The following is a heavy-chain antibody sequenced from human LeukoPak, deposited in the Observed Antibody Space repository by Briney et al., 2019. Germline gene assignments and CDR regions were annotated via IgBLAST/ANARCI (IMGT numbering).Heavy chain of an antibody. Sequence: GRSLRLSCAASGFTFDDYAMHWVRQAPGKGLEWVSGISWNSGSMGYADSVKGRFTISRDNAKNSLYLQMNSLRAEDMALYYCAKSAGSYYDSSGTSIDYWGQGTLVTVSS. CDR1: GFTFDDYA. V-gene: IGHV3-9*03. J-gene: IGHJ4*02. CDR3: AKSAGSYYDSSGTSIDY. CDR2: ISWNSGSM. D-gene: IGHD3-22*01.